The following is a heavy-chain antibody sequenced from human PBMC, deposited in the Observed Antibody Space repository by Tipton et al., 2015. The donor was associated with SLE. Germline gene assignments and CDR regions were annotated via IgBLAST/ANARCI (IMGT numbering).Heavy chain of an antibody. CDR3: ARHGRLGGGLGP. V-gene: IGHV4-39*01. J-gene: IGHJ5*02. CDR1: AGSITSSSYY. Sequence: TLSLTCTVSAGSITSSSYYWAWIRQPPGKGLEWIGSIYYSGSTYYNPSFNSRVTIFVDTSKNQFSLKLSSVTAADTSVYYCARHGRLGGGLGPWGQGTRVTVSS. CDR2: IYYSGST. D-gene: IGHD2-15*01.